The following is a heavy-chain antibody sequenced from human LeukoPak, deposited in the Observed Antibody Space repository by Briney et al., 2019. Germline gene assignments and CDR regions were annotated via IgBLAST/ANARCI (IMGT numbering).Heavy chain of an antibody. Sequence: PGGSLRLSCAASGFTFSSYAVSWVRQAPGKGLEWVSAISGSGGSTYYADSVKGRFTISRDNSKNTLYLQMNSLRAEDTAVYYCAKVPGYYYDSSGYNWYFDLWGRGTLVTVSS. V-gene: IGHV3-23*01. D-gene: IGHD3-22*01. J-gene: IGHJ2*01. CDR1: GFTFSSYA. CDR2: ISGSGGST. CDR3: AKVPGYYYDSSGYNWYFDL.